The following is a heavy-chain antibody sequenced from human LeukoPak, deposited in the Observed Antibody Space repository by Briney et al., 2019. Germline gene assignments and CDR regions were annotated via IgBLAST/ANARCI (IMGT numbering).Heavy chain of an antibody. J-gene: IGHJ4*02. V-gene: IGHV3-30*02. CDR3: AKGSQTMVRGVIPRRLREYYFDY. CDR2: IRYDGSNK. D-gene: IGHD3-10*01. CDR1: GFTFSSYG. Sequence: GVSLRLSCAASGFTFSSYGMHWVRQAPGKGLEWVAFIRYDGSNKYYADSVKGRFTISRDNSKNTLYLQMNSLRAEDTAVYYCAKGSQTMVRGVIPRRLREYYFDYWGQGTLVTVSS.